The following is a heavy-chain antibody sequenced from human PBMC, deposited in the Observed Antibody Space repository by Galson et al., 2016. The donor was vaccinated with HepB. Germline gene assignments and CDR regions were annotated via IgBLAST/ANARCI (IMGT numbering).Heavy chain of an antibody. CDR1: GFTFSSYA. J-gene: IGHJ4*02. V-gene: IGHV3-33*06. CDR2: IWYDGSHE. D-gene: IGHD6-19*01. Sequence: LRLSCAASGFTFSSYAMHWVRQAPGKGLEWVAVIWYDGSHEYYADSVKGRFTISRDNSKNTVYLQMNSLSAEDTAVYYCANNSYSSAWYPDYWGQGTLVTVSS. CDR3: ANNSYSSAWYPDY.